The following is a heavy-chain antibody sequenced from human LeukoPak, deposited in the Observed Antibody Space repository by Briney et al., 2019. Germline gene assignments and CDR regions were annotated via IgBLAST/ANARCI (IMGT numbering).Heavy chain of an antibody. CDR2: ITNTGGVT. J-gene: IGHJ4*02. D-gene: IGHD2-21*01. V-gene: IGHV3-23*05. CDR3: AKTVVVITFRFDS. CDR1: GFTFSTYA. Sequence: PGGSLRLSCAASGFTFSTYAMSWVRQAPGKGLEWVSGITNTGGVTLYADSVKGRLTVSRDNSKNTLYLHMNSLRADDTAVYYCAKTVVVITFRFDSWGQGSLVTVSS.